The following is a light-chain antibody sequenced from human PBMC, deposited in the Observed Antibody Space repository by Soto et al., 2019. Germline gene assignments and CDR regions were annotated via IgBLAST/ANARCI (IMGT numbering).Light chain of an antibody. CDR3: LQYNNWWT. J-gene: IGKJ1*01. Sequence: EIVMTQSPATLSVSPGERATLSCRASQSVSSNLAWYKQKPGQPPRLLIYGASTRATRIPARFSGSGSGTEFTLTISSLQSEDFAVYYCLQYNNWWTFGQGTKVEIK. V-gene: IGKV3-15*01. CDR1: QSVSSN. CDR2: GAS.